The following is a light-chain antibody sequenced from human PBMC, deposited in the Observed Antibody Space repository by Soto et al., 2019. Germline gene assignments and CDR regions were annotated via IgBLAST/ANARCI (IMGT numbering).Light chain of an antibody. CDR3: SSYTTSNTRQIV. J-gene: IGLJ1*01. CDR2: DVS. CDR1: SSDVVGYNY. V-gene: IGLV2-14*01. Sequence: SVLTQPASVSWSPGQSITISRTGNSSDVVGYNYVSWYQQHPGKAPKFMIYDVSNRPSGVSNRFSGSKSGNTASLTISGLQAEDEADYYCSSYTTSNTRQIVFGTGTKVTVL.